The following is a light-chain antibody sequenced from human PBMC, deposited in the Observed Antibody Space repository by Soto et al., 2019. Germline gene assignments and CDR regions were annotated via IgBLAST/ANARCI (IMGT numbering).Light chain of an antibody. Sequence: QLVLTQPPSVSGTPGQRVTIHCSGSSSNIGGNYAYWYQQVPGTAPKLLIYANNQRPSGVPDRFSGSKSGTSASLAISGLRSEDEADYYCAAWDDSLSGPVFGGGTKLTVL. CDR3: AAWDDSLSGPV. CDR1: SSNIGGNY. J-gene: IGLJ2*01. CDR2: ANN. V-gene: IGLV1-47*02.